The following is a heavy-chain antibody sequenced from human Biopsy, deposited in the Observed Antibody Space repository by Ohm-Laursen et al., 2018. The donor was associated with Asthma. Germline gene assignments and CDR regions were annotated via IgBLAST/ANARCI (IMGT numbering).Heavy chain of an antibody. CDR2: IIPIFGTA. CDR1: GGTFSSYA. D-gene: IGHD7-27*01. CDR3: ARSSHINWGGYFDY. J-gene: IGHJ4*02. Sequence: SVKVSCNASGGTFSSYAISWVRQAPGQGLEWMGGIIPIFGTANYAQKFQGRVTITADESTGTAYMELSSLRSEDTAVYYCARSSHINWGGYFDYWGQGTLVAVSS. V-gene: IGHV1-69*13.